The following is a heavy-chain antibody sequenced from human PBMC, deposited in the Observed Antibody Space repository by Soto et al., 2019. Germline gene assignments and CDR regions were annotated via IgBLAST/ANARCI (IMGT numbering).Heavy chain of an antibody. D-gene: IGHD3-10*01. Sequence: VQLIQSGTEVKKSGASVKISCEASGYTFFAYYMNWVRQAPGQGLEWMGMINPSGGTATYAQRFRDRLTVTRDTAARTVYMELRTLRPDDTAVYYCARGDASSGTYWFDYWGQGTLVTASS. CDR3: ARGDASSGTYWFDY. V-gene: IGHV1-46*01. J-gene: IGHJ4*02. CDR1: GYTFFAYY. CDR2: INPSGGTA.